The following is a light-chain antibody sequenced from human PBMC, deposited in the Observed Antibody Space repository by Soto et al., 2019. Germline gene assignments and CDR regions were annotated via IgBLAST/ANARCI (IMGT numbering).Light chain of an antibody. J-gene: IGLJ1*01. CDR2: EVS. CDR3: TSYTSYTTLDV. Sequence: QSVLTQPASVAGSPGQSITISCTGTFSDVGGYNYVSWYQQHPGKAPKLIIYEVSNRPSGVSNRFSGSKSGHTASLTISGLQSEDEADYFCTSYTSYTTLDVFGTGTQLTVL. CDR1: FSDVGGYNY. V-gene: IGLV2-14*01.